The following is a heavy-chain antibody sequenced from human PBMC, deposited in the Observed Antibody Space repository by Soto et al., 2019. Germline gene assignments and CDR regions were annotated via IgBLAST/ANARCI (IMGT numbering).Heavy chain of an antibody. D-gene: IGHD1-7*01. J-gene: IGHJ6*03. V-gene: IGHV1-69*02. CDR2: IIPILGIA. Sequence: SVKVSCKASGGTFSSYTISWVRQAPGQGLEWMGRIIPILGIANYAQKFQGRVTITADKSTSTAYMELSSLRSEDTAVYYCASMRSVELYYYYMDVWGKGTTVTVSS. CDR1: GGTFSSYT. CDR3: ASMRSVELYYYYMDV.